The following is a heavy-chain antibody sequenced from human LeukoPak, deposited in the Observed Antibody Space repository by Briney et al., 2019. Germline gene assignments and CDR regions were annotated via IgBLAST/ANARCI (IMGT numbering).Heavy chain of an antibody. V-gene: IGHV1-3*01. CDR2: INAGNGHT. J-gene: IGHJ4*02. Sequence: ASVKDSCKASVYTFINYAIHWVSQAPGQRFEWMGWINAGNGHTKYSQNFQGRVTITRDSSASTVYMELSSLTSEDTAVYYCARGIWSARTVDYYLDSWGQGTLVTVSS. CDR3: ARGIWSARTVDYYLDS. D-gene: IGHD2-21*01. CDR1: VYTFINYA.